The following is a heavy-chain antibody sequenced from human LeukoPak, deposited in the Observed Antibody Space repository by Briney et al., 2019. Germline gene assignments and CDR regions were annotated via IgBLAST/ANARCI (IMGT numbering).Heavy chain of an antibody. J-gene: IGHJ5*02. CDR2: INHSGST. V-gene: IGHV4-34*01. Sequence: TPSETLSLTCAVYGGSFSGYYWSWIRQPPGKGLEWIGEINHSGSTNYNPSLKSRVTISVDTSKNQFSLKLSSVTAADTAVYYCARAPIGAWFDPWGQGTLVTVSS. CDR3: ARAPIGAWFDP. D-gene: IGHD1-26*01. CDR1: GGSFSGYY.